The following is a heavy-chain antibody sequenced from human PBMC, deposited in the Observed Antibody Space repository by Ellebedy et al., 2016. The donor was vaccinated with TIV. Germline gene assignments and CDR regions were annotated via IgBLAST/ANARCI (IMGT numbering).Heavy chain of an antibody. J-gene: IGHJ4*02. V-gene: IGHV3-11*01. Sequence: GGSLRLPXAASGFTFNSYAMTWVRQAPGKGLEWVSYISSSGSTIYYADSVKGRFTISRDNAKNSLYLQMNSLRAEDTAVYYCARDRLGGSCYLGYWGQGTLVTVSS. CDR1: GFTFNSYA. D-gene: IGHD2-15*01. CDR2: ISSSGSTI. CDR3: ARDRLGGSCYLGY.